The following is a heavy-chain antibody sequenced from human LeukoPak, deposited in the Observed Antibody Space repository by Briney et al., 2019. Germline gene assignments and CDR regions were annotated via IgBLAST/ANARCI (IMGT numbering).Heavy chain of an antibody. CDR3: ARHAYDFRGQVTITHLDY. D-gene: IGHD3-3*01. V-gene: IGHV4-38-2*01. CDR2: IYHSGST. Sequence: SETLSLTCAVSGYSISSGYYWGWIRQPPGKGLEWIGSIYHSGSTYYNPSLKSRVTISVDTSKNQFSLKLSSVTAADTAVYYCARHAYDFRGQVTITHLDYWGQGTLVTVSS. J-gene: IGHJ4*02. CDR1: GYSISSGYY.